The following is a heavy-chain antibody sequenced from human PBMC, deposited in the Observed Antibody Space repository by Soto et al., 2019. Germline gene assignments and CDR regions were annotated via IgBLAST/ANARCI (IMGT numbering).Heavy chain of an antibody. V-gene: IGHV4-30-2*01. Sequence: TSETLSLTCAVSGGSISSGGYSWSWIRQPPGKGLEWIGYIYHSGSTYYNPSLKSRVTISVDRSKNQFSLKLSSVTAADTAVYYCAGSIVVVPAATPANDYWGQGTLVTVSA. D-gene: IGHD2-2*02. CDR2: IYHSGST. J-gene: IGHJ4*02. CDR1: GGSISSGGYS. CDR3: AGSIVVVPAATPANDY.